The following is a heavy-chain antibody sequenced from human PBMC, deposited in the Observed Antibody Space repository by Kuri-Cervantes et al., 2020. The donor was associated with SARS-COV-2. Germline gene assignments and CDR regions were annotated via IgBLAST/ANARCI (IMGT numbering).Heavy chain of an antibody. Sequence: GETLKISGKGSGYSFTSSWIGWVRQMPGKGLEWMGIIYPGDSDTRYSPSFQVQVTISADKSVSTAYLQWSSLKASDTAMYYCARQEGCSRTSCYGDAFDIWGQGTMVTVSS. CDR3: ARQEGCSRTSCYGDAFDI. J-gene: IGHJ3*02. CDR2: IYPGDSDT. CDR1: GYSFTSSW. D-gene: IGHD2-2*01. V-gene: IGHV5-51*01.